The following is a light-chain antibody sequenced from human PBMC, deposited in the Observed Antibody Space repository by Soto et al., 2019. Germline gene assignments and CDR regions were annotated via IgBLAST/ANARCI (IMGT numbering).Light chain of an antibody. CDR1: QSISSS. CDR2: AAS. J-gene: IGKJ2*01. V-gene: IGKV1-39*01. CDR3: QQSYSTPPT. Sequence: DIQMTQSPSSLSASVGDRVTITCRASQSISSSLNWYQQKPGKAPKLLIYAASSLQSGVPSRFSGSGSGTDFNLTISSLQPEDFATYYCQQSYSTPPTFGQGTKLEIK.